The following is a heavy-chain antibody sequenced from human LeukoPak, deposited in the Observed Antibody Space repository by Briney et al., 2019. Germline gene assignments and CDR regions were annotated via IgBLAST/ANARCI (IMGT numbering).Heavy chain of an antibody. CDR3: AKGGIAAADFDY. CDR2: ISGSGGST. Sequence: ETLSLTCAVYGGSFSGYYWSWVRQAPGKGLEWVSAISGSGGSTYYADSVKGRFTISRDNSKNTLYLQMNSLRAEDTAVYYCAKGGIAAADFDYWGQGTLVTVSS. J-gene: IGHJ4*02. D-gene: IGHD6-13*01. CDR1: GGSFSGYY. V-gene: IGHV3-23*01.